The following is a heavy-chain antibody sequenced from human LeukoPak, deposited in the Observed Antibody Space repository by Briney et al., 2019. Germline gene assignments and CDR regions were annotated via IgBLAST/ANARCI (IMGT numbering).Heavy chain of an antibody. V-gene: IGHV3-48*02. CDR1: GFTFSSNN. Sequence: PGGSLRLSCAASGFTFSSNNMNWVRQAPGKGLEWVSYISSSGGTIYYADSVKGRFTISRDNAKNLLYLQMNSLRDEDTAVYYCARGNRGDYWGQGTLVTVSS. J-gene: IGHJ4*02. CDR3: ARGNRGDY. CDR2: ISSSGGTI. D-gene: IGHD2/OR15-2a*01.